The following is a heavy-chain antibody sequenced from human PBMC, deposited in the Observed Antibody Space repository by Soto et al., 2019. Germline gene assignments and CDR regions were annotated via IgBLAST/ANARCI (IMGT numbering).Heavy chain of an antibody. Sequence: GGSLRLSCAASGFTFSDHYMSWIRQAPGKGLEWVSYISSSGTAIYYADSVKGRFTISRDNSKNTLYLQMNSLRAEDTAVYYCAKNRHYSSSWSGQYYFDYWGQGTLVTVSS. D-gene: IGHD6-13*01. CDR3: AKNRHYSSSWSGQYYFDY. CDR2: ISSSGTAI. V-gene: IGHV3-11*01. CDR1: GFTFSDHY. J-gene: IGHJ4*02.